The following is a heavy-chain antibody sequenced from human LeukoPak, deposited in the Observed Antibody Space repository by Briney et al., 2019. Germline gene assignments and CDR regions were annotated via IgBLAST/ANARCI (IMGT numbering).Heavy chain of an antibody. CDR1: GFTFSSYA. V-gene: IGHV3-23*01. Sequence: GGSLRLSCAASGFTFSSYAMSWVRQAPGKGLEWVSAISGSGGSTYYADSVKGRFTISRDNSKNTLYLQMNSLRAEDTAVYYCATVKRGPVVVVTAHDAFDIWGQGTMVTVSS. CDR3: ATVKRGPVVVVTAHDAFDI. CDR2: ISGSGGST. J-gene: IGHJ3*02. D-gene: IGHD2-21*02.